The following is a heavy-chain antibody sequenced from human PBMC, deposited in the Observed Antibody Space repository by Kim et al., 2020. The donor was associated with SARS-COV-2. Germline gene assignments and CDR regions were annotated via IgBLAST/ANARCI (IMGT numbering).Heavy chain of an antibody. CDR2: TFFRSKWNN. CDR1: GDGVSSNRAA. D-gene: IGHD3-10*02. Sequence: SQTLSLTCAISGDGVSSNRAAWNWIRQSPSRGLEWLGRTFFRSKWNNDYALSVKSRITINTDTSKNQFSLHLNSVTPDDTAVYNCARGTSDDRADAFDLW. J-gene: IGHJ3*01. V-gene: IGHV6-1*01. CDR3: ARGTSDDRADAFDL.